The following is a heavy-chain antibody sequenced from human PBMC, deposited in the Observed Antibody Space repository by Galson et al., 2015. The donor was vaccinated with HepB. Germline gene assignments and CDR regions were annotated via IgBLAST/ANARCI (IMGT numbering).Heavy chain of an antibody. CDR3: ASRQGVARDYYYYGMDV. CDR1: GGTFSSYA. J-gene: IGHJ6*02. CDR2: IIPIFGTA. D-gene: IGHD2-15*01. V-gene: IGHV1-69*13. Sequence: SVKVSCKASGGTFSSYAISWVRQAPGQGLEWMGGIIPIFGTANYAQKFQGRVTITADESTSTAYMELSSLRSEDTAVYYCASRQGVARDYYYYGMDVWGQGTTVTVSS.